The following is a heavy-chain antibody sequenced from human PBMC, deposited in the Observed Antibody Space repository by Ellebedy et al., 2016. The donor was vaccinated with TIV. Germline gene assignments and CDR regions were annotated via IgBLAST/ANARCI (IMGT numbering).Heavy chain of an antibody. D-gene: IGHD3-3*01. V-gene: IGHV3-21*06. CDR2: ISSSSSYI. Sequence: GGSLRLXCVASGFTFSRYTMNWVRQAPGKGLEWVSCISSSSSYIYYADSVKGRFTISRDIPKNSLYLQMNSLRAEDTAVYYCVTDQEWAFDSWGQGTLVTVSS. J-gene: IGHJ4*02. CDR3: VTDQEWAFDS. CDR1: GFTFSRYT.